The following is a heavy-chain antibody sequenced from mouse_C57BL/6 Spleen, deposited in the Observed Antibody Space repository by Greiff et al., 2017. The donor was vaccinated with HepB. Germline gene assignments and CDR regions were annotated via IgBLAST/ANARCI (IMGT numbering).Heavy chain of an antibody. V-gene: IGHV1-52*01. D-gene: IGHD2-1*01. J-gene: IGHJ4*01. CDR3: ARVDIYPRLYYAMGY. CDR2: IDTSDSET. Sequence: QVHVKQPGAELVRPGSSVKLSCKASGYTFTSYWMHWVKQRPIQGLEWIGNIDTSDSETHYNQKFKDKATLTVDKSSSTSYMQLSSLTSADSAVYYGARVDIYPRLYYAMGYWGQGTSVTVSS. CDR1: GYTFTSYW.